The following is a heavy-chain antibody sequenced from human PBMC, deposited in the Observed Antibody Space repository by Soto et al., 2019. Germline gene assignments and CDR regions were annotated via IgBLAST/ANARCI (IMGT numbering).Heavy chain of an antibody. CDR3: ARDNWNDAIILFDY. Sequence: QVQLVESGGGLVKPGGSLRLSCAASGFTFSDYYMSWIRQAPGKGLEWVSYISSSSSYTNYADSVKGRFTISRDNAKNSLYLQMKSLRAEDTAVYYCARDNWNDAIILFDYWGQGTLVTVSS. CDR1: GFTFSDYY. CDR2: ISSSSSYT. D-gene: IGHD1-20*01. V-gene: IGHV3-11*06. J-gene: IGHJ4*02.